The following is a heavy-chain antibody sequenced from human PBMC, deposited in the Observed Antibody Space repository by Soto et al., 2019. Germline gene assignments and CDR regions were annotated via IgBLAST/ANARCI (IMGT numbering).Heavy chain of an antibody. V-gene: IGHV4-34*01. CDR1: CGSFSGYY. CDR2: INHSGST. Sequence: PSETLSLTCAVYCGSFSGYYWSWIRQPPGKGLEWIGEINHSGSTNYNPSLKSRVTVSVDTSKNQFSLKLSSVTAADTAVYYCARGGIVVVVAATRRFDYWGQGTLVTVSS. D-gene: IGHD2-15*01. J-gene: IGHJ4*02. CDR3: ARGGIVVVVAATRRFDY.